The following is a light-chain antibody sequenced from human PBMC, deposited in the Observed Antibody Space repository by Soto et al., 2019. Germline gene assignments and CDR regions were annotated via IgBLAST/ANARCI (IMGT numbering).Light chain of an antibody. CDR2: DIS. CDR1: QTVPSY. J-gene: IGKJ2*01. V-gene: IGKV3-11*01. Sequence: EIVLTQFPATLSLSPGDRATLSCRASQTVPSYLPWYQQKPGQAPRLLVYDISNRATGIPARFTGSGSGTDFTLTVSSLEPEDSAVYYCQQRNAWPRNTFGQGTKLEI. CDR3: QQRNAWPRNT.